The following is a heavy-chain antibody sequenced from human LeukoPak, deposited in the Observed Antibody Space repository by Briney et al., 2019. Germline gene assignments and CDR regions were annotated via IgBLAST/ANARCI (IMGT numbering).Heavy chain of an antibody. D-gene: IGHD6-19*01. V-gene: IGHV4-34*01. J-gene: IGHJ4*02. CDR3: ARGRRSSGWYNY. Sequence: SETLSLTCAVYGGSFSGYYWSWIRQPPGKGLEWIGEINHSGSTNYNPSLKSRVTISVDTSKNQFSLKLSSVTAADAAVYYCARGRRSSGWYNYWGQGTLVTVSS. CDR2: INHSGST. CDR1: GGSFSGYY.